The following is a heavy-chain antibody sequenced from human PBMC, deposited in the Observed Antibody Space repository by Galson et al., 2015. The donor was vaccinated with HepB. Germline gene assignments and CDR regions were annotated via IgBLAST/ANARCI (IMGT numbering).Heavy chain of an antibody. D-gene: IGHD6-19*01. V-gene: IGHV1-3*01. CDR1: GYIFTTYA. J-gene: IGHJ4*02. CDR2: INGGNGNT. CDR3: ARGGIAVSGVGF. Sequence: SCKASGYIFTTYAMHWVRQAPGQGLEWMGWINGGNGNTKYSQKFQGRVTFTRDTSASTAYMELSSLISEDTAVYYCARGGIAVSGVGFWGQGTLVTVSS.